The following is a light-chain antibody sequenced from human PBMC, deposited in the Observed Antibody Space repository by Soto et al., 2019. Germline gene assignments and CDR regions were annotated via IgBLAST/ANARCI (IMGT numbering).Light chain of an antibody. CDR3: QVRTDWPPFKYT. CDR2: GAS. CDR1: ESVGSN. Sequence: EIVMTQSPATLSVSPGERATLSCRASESVGSNLAWYQQKPGQAPRLLIHGASKRATGIPARFSGSGSGTEFTLTISSLQSEDFAVYYCQVRTDWPPFKYTFGQGTKLEVK. V-gene: IGKV3-15*01. J-gene: IGKJ2*01.